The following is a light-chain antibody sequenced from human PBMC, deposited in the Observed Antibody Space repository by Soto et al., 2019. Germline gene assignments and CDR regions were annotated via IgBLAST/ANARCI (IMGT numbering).Light chain of an antibody. V-gene: IGKV2-28*01. J-gene: IGKJ4*01. CDR1: QSLRHSNGFNY. Sequence: DIVMTQSPLFLPVTPGEPASISCRSSQSLRHSNGFNYLNWYLQKPGQSPQLLIYLGSSRASGVPDRFSGSGSGTEFTLKISRVEAEDVGVYYCMQALQTLPLTFGGGTKV. CDR2: LGS. CDR3: MQALQTLPLT.